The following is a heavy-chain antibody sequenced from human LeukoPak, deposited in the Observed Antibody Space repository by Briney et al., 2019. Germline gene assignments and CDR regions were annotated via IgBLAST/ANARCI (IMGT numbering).Heavy chain of an antibody. J-gene: IGHJ4*02. CDR2: ISYDGSNK. D-gene: IGHD5-18*01. Sequence: GRSLRLSCAASGFTFSSYAMHWVRQAPGKGLEWVAVISYDGSNKYYADSVKGRFTISRDNSKNTLYLQMNSLRAEDTAVYYCARDNSYGSWGHSYYFDYWGQGTLVTVSS. CDR1: GFTFSSYA. CDR3: ARDNSYGSWGHSYYFDY. V-gene: IGHV3-30*04.